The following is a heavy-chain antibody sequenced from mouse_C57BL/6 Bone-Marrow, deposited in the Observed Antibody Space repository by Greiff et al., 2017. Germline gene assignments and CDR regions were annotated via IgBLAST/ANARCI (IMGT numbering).Heavy chain of an antibody. CDR3: ARPGYYGSSPFDY. CDR2: ISSGSSTI. Sequence: EVKLAESGGGLVKPGGSLKLSCAASGFTFSDYGMHWVRQAPEKGLEWVAYISSGSSTIYYADTVKGRFTISRDNAKNTLFLQRTSLRSEDTAMYYCARPGYYGSSPFDYWGQGTTLTVSS. D-gene: IGHD1-1*01. CDR1: GFTFSDYG. J-gene: IGHJ2*01. V-gene: IGHV5-17*01.